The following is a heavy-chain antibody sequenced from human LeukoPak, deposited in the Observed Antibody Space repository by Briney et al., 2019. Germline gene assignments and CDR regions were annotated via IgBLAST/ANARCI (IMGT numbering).Heavy chain of an antibody. J-gene: IGHJ4*02. CDR1: GYTFTDYY. D-gene: IGHD4-11*01. CDR2: INPNSGET. CDR3: ARDRDYSNTERGFDY. V-gene: IGHV1-2*02. Sequence: AASVTVSCKTSGYTFTDYYIHWVRQAPGQGLEWMGWINPNSGETNSAQKFQGRVTMTGDTSISTAYMELRRVTSDDTAVYYCARDRDYSNTERGFDYWGQGTLVTVSS.